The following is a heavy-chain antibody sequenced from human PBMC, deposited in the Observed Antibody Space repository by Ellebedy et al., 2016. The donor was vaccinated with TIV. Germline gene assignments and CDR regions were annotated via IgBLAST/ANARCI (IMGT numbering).Heavy chain of an antibody. Sequence: AASVKVSCKASGYTFTSYYMHWVRQAPGQGLEWMGIINPSGGSTSYAQKLQGRVTMTRDTSTSTVYMELSSLRSDDTALYYCARDGAVTTVFDYWGQGTLVTVSS. J-gene: IGHJ4*02. CDR3: ARDGAVTTVFDY. CDR2: INPSGGST. D-gene: IGHD4-17*01. CDR1: GYTFTSYY. V-gene: IGHV1-46*04.